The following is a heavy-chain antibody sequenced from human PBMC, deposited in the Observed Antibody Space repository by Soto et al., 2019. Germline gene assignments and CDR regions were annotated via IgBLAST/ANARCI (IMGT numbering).Heavy chain of an antibody. V-gene: IGHV1-18*01. CDR3: ARDDAISGRARAFDG. CDR1: GYTFSTYY. D-gene: IGHD6-25*01. CDR2: ISGFNGNT. Sequence: QVRLWQSGTAVTEPGASVKVSCKASGYTFSTYYISWVRQAPGQGLQWLGWISGFNGNTFSPQEVQDRVVMTMDTSTTTAYMELPSLRAADTAVYYCARDDAISGRARAFDGWGQGTLVIVSS. J-gene: IGHJ3*01.